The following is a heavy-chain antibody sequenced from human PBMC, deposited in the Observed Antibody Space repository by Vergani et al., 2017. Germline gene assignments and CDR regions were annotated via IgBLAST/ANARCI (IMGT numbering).Heavy chain of an antibody. CDR1: GASIRSSNYY. Sequence: QLQLQESGPGLVKPSATLSLPCSVSGASIRSSNYYWGWIRQPPGKGLGWIASIYYSGSTYYNPSLKGRVNISVDTSENQFSLKLSSVTAADTAVYFCARHSTVEWLVKLGWFDPWGQGILVTVSS. CDR3: ARHSTVEWLVKLGWFDP. CDR2: IYYSGST. V-gene: IGHV4-39*01. J-gene: IGHJ5*02. D-gene: IGHD6-19*01.